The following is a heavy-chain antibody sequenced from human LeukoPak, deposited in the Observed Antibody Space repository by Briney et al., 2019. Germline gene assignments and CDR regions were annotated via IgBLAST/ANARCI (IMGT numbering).Heavy chain of an antibody. J-gene: IGHJ3*02. CDR2: IKQDGSEK. V-gene: IGHV3-7*03. D-gene: IGHD2-2*01. Sequence: GGSLRLSCAASGFTFSSYSMNWVRQAPGKGPEWVANIKQDGSEKFYVDSVKGRSTISRDNAENSLYLQINNLRAEDTAIYYCAGCISKNCDDAIDIWGHGTMVSVSS. CDR3: AGCISKNCDDAIDI. CDR1: GFTFSSYS.